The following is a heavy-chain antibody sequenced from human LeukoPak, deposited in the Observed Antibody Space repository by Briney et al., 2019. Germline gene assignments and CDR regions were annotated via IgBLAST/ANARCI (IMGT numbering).Heavy chain of an antibody. CDR2: IYYSGST. D-gene: IGHD3-10*01. J-gene: IGHJ4*02. V-gene: IGHV4-39*01. CDR3: ARLYYYGSGSYYFAYYFDY. CDR1: GGSISSSSYY. Sequence: SETLSLTCTVSGGSISSSSYYWGWIRQPPGKGPEWIGSIYYSGSTYYNPSLKSRVTISVDTSKNQFSLKLSSVTAADTAVYYCARLYYYGSGSYYFAYYFDYWGQGTLVTVSS.